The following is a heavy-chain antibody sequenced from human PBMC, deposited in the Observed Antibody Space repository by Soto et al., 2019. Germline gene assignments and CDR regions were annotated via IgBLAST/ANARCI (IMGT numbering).Heavy chain of an antibody. V-gene: IGHV3-23*01. CDR2: ISGSGGST. D-gene: IGHD3-22*01. CDR1: GFTFSIYA. Sequence: AGSMRLSCAASGFTFSIYAMSWVRQAPGKGLEWVSAISGSGGSTYYADSVKGRFTISRDNSKNTLYLQMNSLRAEDTAVYYCARIYYYDSSGSKYYYGMDVWGQGTTVTVSS. CDR3: ARIYYYDSSGSKYYYGMDV. J-gene: IGHJ6*02.